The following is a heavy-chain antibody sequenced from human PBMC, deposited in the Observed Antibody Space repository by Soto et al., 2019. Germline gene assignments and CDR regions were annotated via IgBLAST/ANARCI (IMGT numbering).Heavy chain of an antibody. V-gene: IGHV1-8*01. Sequence: QVQLVQSGAELKKPGASVKVSGKASGYTFSNYDMNWVRQATGQGPEWIGWVNPNKGDTGYAQKFQGRVTLTTAISTTTAYMELTSLRSEDPAIYYCEKVSRKGSAIDFDYWGQGTLITVSS. CDR2: VNPNKGDT. CDR3: EKVSRKGSAIDFDY. J-gene: IGHJ4*02. D-gene: IGHD3-10*01. CDR1: GYTFSNYD.